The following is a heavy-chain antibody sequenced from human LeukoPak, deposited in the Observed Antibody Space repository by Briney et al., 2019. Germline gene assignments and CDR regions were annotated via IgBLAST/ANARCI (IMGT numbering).Heavy chain of an antibody. V-gene: IGHV3-23*01. CDR2: ISGSGGST. J-gene: IGHJ4*02. CDR1: GFTFSSYG. D-gene: IGHD3/OR15-3a*01. CDR3: AKDRVGLVYSFDS. Sequence: GGSLRLSCAASGFTFSSYGMSWVRQAPGKGLEWVSAISGSGGSTYYADSVKGRFTIYRDNSKNTLYLQMNSLRAEDTAVYYCAKDRVGLVYSFDSWGQGTLVTVSS.